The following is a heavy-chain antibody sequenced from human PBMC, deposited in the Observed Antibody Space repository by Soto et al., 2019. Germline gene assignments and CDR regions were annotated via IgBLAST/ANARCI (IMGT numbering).Heavy chain of an antibody. Sequence: QITLKESGPTLVKPTQTLTLTCTFSGFSLSTSGVGVGWIRQPPGKALEWLALIYWDDDKRYSPSLKSRLTLTRDPSKNQLVLKMTHLDPMDTAKYYCAHILTPCSIAGAGTIAYFDYWGQGTLVTVSS. CDR3: AHILTPCSIAGAGTIAYFDY. CDR2: IYWDDDK. J-gene: IGHJ4*02. CDR1: GFSLSTSGVG. V-gene: IGHV2-5*02. D-gene: IGHD6-13*01.